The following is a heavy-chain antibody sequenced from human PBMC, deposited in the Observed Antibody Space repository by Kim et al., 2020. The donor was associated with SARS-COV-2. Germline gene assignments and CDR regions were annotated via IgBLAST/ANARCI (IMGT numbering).Heavy chain of an antibody. D-gene: IGHD6-13*01. CDR3: ARGDGSSWYKYYYYYYGMDV. J-gene: IGHJ6*02. V-gene: IGHV3-11*06. Sequence: RFTISRDNAKNSLYLQMNSLRAEDTAVYYCARGDGSSWYKYYYYYYGMDVWGQGTTVTVSS.